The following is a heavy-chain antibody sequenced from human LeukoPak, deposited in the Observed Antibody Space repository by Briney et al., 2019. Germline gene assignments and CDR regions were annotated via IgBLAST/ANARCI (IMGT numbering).Heavy chain of an antibody. CDR2: ISYDGSSK. CDR3: ARDGISYYDFWSGYYPSPFDY. CDR1: GFTFSSYW. J-gene: IGHJ4*02. V-gene: IGHV3-30-3*01. D-gene: IGHD3-3*01. Sequence: GGSLRLSCAASGFTFSSYWMHWVRQAPGKGLEWVAVISYDGSSKYYADSVKGRFTISRDNSKNTLYLQMNSLRAEDTAVYYCARDGISYYDFWSGYYPSPFDYWGQGTLVTVSS.